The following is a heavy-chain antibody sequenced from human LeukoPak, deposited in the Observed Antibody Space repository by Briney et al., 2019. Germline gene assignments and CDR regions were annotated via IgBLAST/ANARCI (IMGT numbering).Heavy chain of an antibody. V-gene: IGHV3-53*01. D-gene: IGHD3-10*01. Sequence: GGSLRLSCAASGFTVSSNYMSWVRQAPGKGLEWVSVIYSGGSTYSADSVKGRFTISRDNSKNTLYLQMNSLRAEDTAVYYCARWRLRSGDAFDIWGQGTMVTVSS. J-gene: IGHJ3*02. CDR3: ARWRLRSGDAFDI. CDR1: GFTVSSNY. CDR2: IYSGGST.